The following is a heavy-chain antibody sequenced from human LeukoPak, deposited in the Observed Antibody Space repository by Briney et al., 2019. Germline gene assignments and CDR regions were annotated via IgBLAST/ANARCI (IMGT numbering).Heavy chain of an antibody. J-gene: IGHJ4*02. D-gene: IGHD6-6*01. CDR2: INPYSGDT. Sequence: ASVKVSCKASGYTFTGYYIHWVRQAPGRGLEWMGRINPYSGDTNYAQKFQGRVTMTRDTSISTAYMDLSRLRSDDTAVYYCARDDGSSLTNFDYWGQGTLVTVSS. V-gene: IGHV1-2*06. CDR3: ARDDGSSLTNFDY. CDR1: GYTFTGYY.